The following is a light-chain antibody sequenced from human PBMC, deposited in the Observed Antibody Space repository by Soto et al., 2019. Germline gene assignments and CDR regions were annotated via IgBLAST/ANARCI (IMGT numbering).Light chain of an antibody. V-gene: IGLV1-44*01. CDR2: SNN. J-gene: IGLJ1*01. Sequence: SVLTQPPSSSGTPGQRVTISCSGSNSNIGRNTVNWYQQVPGTAPKLLIFSNNHRPSGVPDRFSGSKSGTSASLAISGLQSEDESNYYCASWDDSLTGYVFGTGTKVTVL. CDR3: ASWDDSLTGYV. CDR1: NSNIGRNT.